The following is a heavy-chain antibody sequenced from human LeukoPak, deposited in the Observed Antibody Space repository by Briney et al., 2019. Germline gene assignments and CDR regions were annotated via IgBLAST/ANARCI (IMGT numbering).Heavy chain of an antibody. Sequence: SETLSLTCAVYGGAFSGYYWKWIRQPPGKGLEWNGEINHSGSTNHNPSLKSRVTISVDTSKTQLSLKLRSVTAADTAVYHCVRLQPNTGEWAFDIWGQGTMVSVSS. J-gene: IGHJ3*02. D-gene: IGHD1-1*01. CDR1: GGAFSGYY. CDR3: VRLQPNTGEWAFDI. V-gene: IGHV4-34*01. CDR2: INHSGST.